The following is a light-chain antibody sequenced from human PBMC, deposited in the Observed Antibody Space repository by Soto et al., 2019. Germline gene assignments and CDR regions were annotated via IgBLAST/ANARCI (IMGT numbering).Light chain of an antibody. J-gene: IGLJ1*01. Sequence: QSVLTQPPSVSWAPGQRVTISCTWSSSNIGAGYDVHWYQQLPGTAPKLLIYGNSNRPSGVPDRFYGSKSGTSASLAITGLQAEDEADYYCQSYDSSLSGYVFGTGTKATVL. V-gene: IGLV1-40*01. CDR1: SSNIGAGYD. CDR3: QSYDSSLSGYV. CDR2: GNS.